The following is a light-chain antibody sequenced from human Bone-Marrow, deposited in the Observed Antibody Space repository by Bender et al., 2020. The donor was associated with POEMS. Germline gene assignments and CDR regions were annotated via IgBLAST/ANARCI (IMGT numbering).Light chain of an antibody. J-gene: IGLJ3*02. Sequence: SYELTQPPSVSVSPGQTARITCGGDVLAKQYVYWYQQKPGQAPVLAIYRDTERPSGVPERFSGSSSGSTVTLTISGVQAEDEADYYCQSTDSSGTRWVFGGGTNLAVL. CDR1: VLAKQY. V-gene: IGLV3-25*03. CDR2: RDT. CDR3: QSTDSSGTRWV.